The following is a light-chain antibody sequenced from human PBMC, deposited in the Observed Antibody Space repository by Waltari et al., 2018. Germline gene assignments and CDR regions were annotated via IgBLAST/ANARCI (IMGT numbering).Light chain of an antibody. Sequence: QSALTQPASVSGSPGQSITISCTGSRSDVGRYDLVSWYQQHPEKAPQLIIFEDNKRPSGVSDRFSGSKSCNTASLTISGLRAEDEADYYCCSYAGSWTWVFGGGTKLTVL. CDR1: RSDVGRYDL. CDR3: CSYAGSWTWV. J-gene: IGLJ3*02. V-gene: IGLV2-23*01. CDR2: EDN.